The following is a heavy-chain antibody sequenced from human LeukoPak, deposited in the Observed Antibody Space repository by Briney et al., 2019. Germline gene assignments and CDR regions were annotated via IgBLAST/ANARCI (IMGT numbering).Heavy chain of an antibody. D-gene: IGHD1-7*01. Sequence: GGSLRLSCAGSGFTFSNYGIHWVRQAPDKGLEWVAVIWYEGTNKYYADSVKGRFTISRDNSKNTLYLQMDSLRAEDTAMYYCARQGGLGNYATGSWFDPWGQGTLVTVSS. CDR2: IWYEGTNK. J-gene: IGHJ5*02. CDR1: GFTFSNYG. CDR3: ARQGGLGNYATGSWFDP. V-gene: IGHV3-33*01.